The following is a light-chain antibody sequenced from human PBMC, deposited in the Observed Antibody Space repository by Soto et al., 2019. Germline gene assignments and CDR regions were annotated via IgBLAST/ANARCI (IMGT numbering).Light chain of an antibody. Sequence: EIVLTQSPGTLSLSPGERATLSCRASQSVSSSYFAWYQQKPGQAPRLLIYGASGRATGIPDRFSGSGSGTDFTLTISRLEPDDFAVYYCQQYGNSPLFTFGAGPKLDIK. V-gene: IGKV3-20*01. CDR2: GAS. J-gene: IGKJ3*01. CDR3: QQYGNSPLFT. CDR1: QSVSSSY.